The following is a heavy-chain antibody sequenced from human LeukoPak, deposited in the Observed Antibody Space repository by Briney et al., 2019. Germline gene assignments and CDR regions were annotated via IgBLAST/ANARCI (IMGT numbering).Heavy chain of an antibody. D-gene: IGHD3-10*01. J-gene: IGHJ5*02. Sequence: GGSLRLSCAASGFTVSSYAMSWVRQTPGEGLEWVSGISATGGSTDYADSVKGRFTISRDNSKNTLYLQMNSLRAEDTAVYYCAKSGGIIIRGVHHWGQGPLVTVSS. CDR3: AKSGGIIIRGVHH. CDR1: GFTVSSYA. V-gene: IGHV3-23*01. CDR2: ISATGGST.